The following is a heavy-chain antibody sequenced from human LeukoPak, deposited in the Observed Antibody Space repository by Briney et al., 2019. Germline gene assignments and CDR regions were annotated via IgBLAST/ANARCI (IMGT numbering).Heavy chain of an antibody. CDR2: INHSGST. CDR3: ARGHFWSGNTV. CDR1: GGSFSGYY. Sequence: SETLSLTCAVYGGSFSGYYWSWIRQPPGKGLEWIGEINHSGSTNYNPSLKSRVTISVDTSKNQFSLKLSSVTAADTAVYYCARGHFWSGNTVWGQGTLVTVSS. V-gene: IGHV4-34*01. J-gene: IGHJ4*02. D-gene: IGHD3-3*01.